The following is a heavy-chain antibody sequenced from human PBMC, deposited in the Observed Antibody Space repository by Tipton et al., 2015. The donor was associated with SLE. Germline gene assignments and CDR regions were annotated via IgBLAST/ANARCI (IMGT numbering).Heavy chain of an antibody. D-gene: IGHD5-12*01. Sequence: GSLRLSCAAPGFTFSSYWMSWVRQAPGKGLEWVANIKEDGSEKYYVDSVKGRFTISRDNAKDSLYLQMNSLRAEDTAVYYCANTHRDYDPATYFYYRGQGTLVTVSS. J-gene: IGHJ4*02. CDR3: ANTHRDYDPATYFYY. V-gene: IGHV3-7*01. CDR1: GFTFSSYW. CDR2: IKEDGSEK.